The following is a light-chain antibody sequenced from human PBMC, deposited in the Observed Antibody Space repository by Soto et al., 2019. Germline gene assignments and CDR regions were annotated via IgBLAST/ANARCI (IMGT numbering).Light chain of an antibody. V-gene: IGLV2-14*01. CDR1: SSDVGAYNY. J-gene: IGLJ1*01. CDR2: DVG. CDR3: SSYTTISTYV. Sequence: QSALTQPASVSGSPGQSIAISCTGTSSDVGAYNYVSWYQQHPGKAPKLIIYDVGNRPSGVSNRFSGSKSGNTASLTISGLQAEDEDDYYCSSYTTISTYVFGTGTKVTVL.